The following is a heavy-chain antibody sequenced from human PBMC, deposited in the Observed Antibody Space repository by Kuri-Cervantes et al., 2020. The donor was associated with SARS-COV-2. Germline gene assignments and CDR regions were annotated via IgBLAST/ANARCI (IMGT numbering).Heavy chain of an antibody. CDR2: INPNSGGT. CDR3: ARGNGSGSGGWFDP. J-gene: IGHJ5*02. D-gene: IGHD3-10*01. V-gene: IGHV1-2*02. CDR1: GYTFTGYY. Sequence: ASVKVSCKASGYTFTGYYMHWVRQAPGQGLEWMGWINPNSGGTNYAQKFQGRVTMSRDTSISTAYMELSRLRSDGTAVYYCARGNGSGSGGWFDPWGQGTLVTVSS.